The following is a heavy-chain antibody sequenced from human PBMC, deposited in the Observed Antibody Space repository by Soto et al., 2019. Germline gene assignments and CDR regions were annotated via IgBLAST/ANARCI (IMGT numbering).Heavy chain of an antibody. CDR2: IYYSRST. CDR3: ARDSSRGYSSSSGRGYYYYGMDV. Sequence: SETLSLTCTVSGGSISSGGYYWSWIRQHPGKGLEWIGYIYYSRSTYYNPSLKSRVTISVDTSKNQFSLKLSSVTAADTAVYYCARDSSRGYSSSSGRGYYYYGMDVWGQGTTVTVSS. V-gene: IGHV4-31*03. D-gene: IGHD6-6*01. CDR1: GGSISSGGYY. J-gene: IGHJ6*02.